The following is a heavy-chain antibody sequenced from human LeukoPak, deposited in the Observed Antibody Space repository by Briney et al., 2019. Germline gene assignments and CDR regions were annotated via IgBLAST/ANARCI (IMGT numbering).Heavy chain of an antibody. CDR1: GFTFSSYW. V-gene: IGHV3-7*01. J-gene: IGHJ4*02. CDR3: ARTYYDILTGYSPYFDY. D-gene: IGHD3-9*01. Sequence: GGSLRLSCVASGFTFSSYWMTWVRQAPGKGLEWVANIKTDGSQIYYVDSVKGRFTISRDNAKNSLYLQMNSLRAEDTAVFFCARTYYDILTGYSPYFDYWGQGTLVTVSS. CDR2: IKTDGSQI.